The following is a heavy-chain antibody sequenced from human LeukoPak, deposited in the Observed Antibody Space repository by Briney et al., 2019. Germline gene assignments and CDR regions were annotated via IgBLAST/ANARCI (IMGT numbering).Heavy chain of an antibody. CDR2: INPSGGST. CDR1: GYTFTSYY. J-gene: IGHJ6*03. Sequence: ASVKVSCKASGYTFTSYYMHWVRQAPGQGLEWMGIINPSGGSTSYAQKFQGRITVTADKSTSTAYMELSSLRSEDTAVYYCARGITSGPYYYYYMDVWAKGTTVTVSS. D-gene: IGHD3-3*01. V-gene: IGHV1-46*01. CDR3: ARGITSGPYYYYYMDV.